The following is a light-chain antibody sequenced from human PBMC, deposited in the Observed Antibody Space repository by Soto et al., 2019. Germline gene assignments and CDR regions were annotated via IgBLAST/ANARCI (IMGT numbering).Light chain of an antibody. Sequence: QLVLTQSPSASASLGASVKLTCTLSSGHSTYAIAWHQQQPEKGPRYLMKLNSDGSHINGDGIPDRFSGSSSGAERYLAISSLQSEDEADYYCQSWDTGIRVFGGGTKLTVL. J-gene: IGLJ2*01. CDR2: LNSDGSH. CDR3: QSWDTGIRV. CDR1: SGHSTYA. V-gene: IGLV4-69*01.